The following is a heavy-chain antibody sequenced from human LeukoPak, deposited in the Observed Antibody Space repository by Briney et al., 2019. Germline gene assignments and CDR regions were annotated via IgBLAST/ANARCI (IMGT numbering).Heavy chain of an antibody. CDR2: IYSGGST. Sequence: RTGGSLRLSCAASGFTVSSNYMSWVRQAPGKGLEWVSVIYSGGSTYYADSVKGRFTISRDNSKNTLYLQMNSPRAEDTAVYYCARDLISGGMRAFDIWGQGTMVTVSS. D-gene: IGHD2-15*01. CDR1: GFTVSSNY. V-gene: IGHV3-53*01. J-gene: IGHJ3*02. CDR3: ARDLISGGMRAFDI.